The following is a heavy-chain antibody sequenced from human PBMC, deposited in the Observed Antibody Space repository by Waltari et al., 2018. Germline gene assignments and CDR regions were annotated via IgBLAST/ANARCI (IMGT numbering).Heavy chain of an antibody. CDR3: ARLRREVWNTYIDC. J-gene: IGHJ4*02. Sequence: EEQLVESGGDLVQPGGSLRLSCSASGFSLRAYWVTWVRQAPGRGLGWVADINQYGSEKYLADAGKGRFSLSGVYASNALSLQMNSLRVEDTALYYCARLRREVWNTYIDCWGRGTLVTVSS. CDR2: INQYGSEK. CDR1: GFSLRAYW. V-gene: IGHV3-7*01. D-gene: IGHD1-1*01.